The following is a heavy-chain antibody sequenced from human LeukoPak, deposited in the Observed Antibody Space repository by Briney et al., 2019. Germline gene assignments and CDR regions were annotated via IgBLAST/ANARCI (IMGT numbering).Heavy chain of an antibody. CDR3: ARFIGSSAFQAFDV. D-gene: IGHD2-2*01. V-gene: IGHV5-51*01. CDR1: GYSFTSYW. J-gene: IGHJ3*01. Sequence: GESLKTSCKGSGYSFTSYWIGWVRQMPGKGLEWMGIIYPDDSDTRYSPSFEGQVTISADKSISTAYLRWNSLKASDTAMYYCARFIGSSAFQAFDVWGQGTMISVSS. CDR2: IYPDDSDT.